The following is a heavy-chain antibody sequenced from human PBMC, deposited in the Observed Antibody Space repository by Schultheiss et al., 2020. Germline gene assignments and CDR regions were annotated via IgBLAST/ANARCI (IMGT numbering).Heavy chain of an antibody. CDR3: AREGYSGYETGK. Sequence: SETLSLTCTVSGGSISSGDYYWSWIRQPPGKGLEWIGYIYYSGSTNYNPSLKSRVTISVDTSKNQFSLKLSSVTAADTAVYYCAREGYSGYETGKWGQGTLVTVSS. CDR2: IYYSGST. D-gene: IGHD5-12*01. V-gene: IGHV4-61*08. J-gene: IGHJ4*02. CDR1: GGSISSGDYY.